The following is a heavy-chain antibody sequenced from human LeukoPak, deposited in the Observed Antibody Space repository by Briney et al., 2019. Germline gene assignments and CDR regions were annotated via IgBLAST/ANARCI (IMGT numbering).Heavy chain of an antibody. CDR3: ARGRCSGGSCYLHFDY. CDR1: GYTFTSYD. CDR2: MNPNSGNT. Sequence: ASVTVSCKASGYTFTSYDINWVRQATGQGLEWMGWMNPNSGNTGYAQKFQGRVTMTRNTSISTAYMELSSLRSEDTAVYYCARGRCSGGSCYLHFDYWGQGTLVTASS. D-gene: IGHD2-15*01. J-gene: IGHJ4*02. V-gene: IGHV1-8*01.